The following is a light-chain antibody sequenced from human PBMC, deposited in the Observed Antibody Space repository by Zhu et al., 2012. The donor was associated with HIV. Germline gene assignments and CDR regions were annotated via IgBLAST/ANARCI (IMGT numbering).Light chain of an antibody. V-gene: IGKV1-9*01. CDR1: QDISIY. Sequence: DIQLTHSPSFLSASVGDRVTITCRASQDISIYLAWYQQKPGKAPKLLIYPASALQSGVPSRFSGSRSGTEFTLTISSLQPEDFGTYYCQQLNTYPLTFGGGTKVEIK. CDR3: QQLNTYPLT. J-gene: IGKJ4*01. CDR2: PAS.